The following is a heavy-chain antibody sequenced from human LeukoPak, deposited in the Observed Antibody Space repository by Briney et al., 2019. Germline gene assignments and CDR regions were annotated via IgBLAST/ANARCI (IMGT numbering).Heavy chain of an antibody. J-gene: IGHJ2*01. Sequence: GGSLRLSCAASGFTVTSNYMSWVRQAPGKGLEWVSIIYSGGTTYYADSVRGRFTTSRDNSKNTLYLQMNSLRAEDTAVYYCARDWYFDLWGRGTLVTVSS. V-gene: IGHV3-53*01. CDR3: ARDWYFDL. CDR2: IYSGGTT. CDR1: GFTVTSNY.